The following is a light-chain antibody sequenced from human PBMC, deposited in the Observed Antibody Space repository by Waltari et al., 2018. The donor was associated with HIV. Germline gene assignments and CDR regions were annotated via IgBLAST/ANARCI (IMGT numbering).Light chain of an antibody. Sequence: QSVLTQPPSASGTPGQKVTISCSGGPANLVANFVFWFQQFPGTSTKLLIYRDNLRHSGVPARFSGSKSGTSASLTISGLRSDDEAHYFCAVLDDTLGGGVFGGGTKLTVL. CDR1: PANLVANF. CDR3: AVLDDTLGGGV. J-gene: IGLJ2*01. CDR2: RDN. V-gene: IGLV1-47*01.